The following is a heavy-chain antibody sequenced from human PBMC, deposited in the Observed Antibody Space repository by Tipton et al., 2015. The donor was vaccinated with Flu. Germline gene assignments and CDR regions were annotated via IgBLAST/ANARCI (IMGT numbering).Heavy chain of an antibody. D-gene: IGHD3-3*01. V-gene: IGHV4-59*01. CDR3: ARARRFLEWQFYYYYMDV. J-gene: IGHJ6*03. CDR2: ISSSGTT. CDR1: GGSISDYY. Sequence: TLSLTCTVSGGSISDYYWSWIRQPPGKGLEWIGYISSSGTTNYNPSLKSRVTTSVDTSKNHFSLKLTSVTAADTAVYFCARARRFLEWQFYYYYMDVWGKGTTVTVPS.